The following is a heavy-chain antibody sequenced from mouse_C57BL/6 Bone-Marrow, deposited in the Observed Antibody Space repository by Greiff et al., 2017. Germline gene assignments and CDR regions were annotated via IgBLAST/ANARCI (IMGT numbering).Heavy chain of an antibody. CDR1: GYSFTSYY. CDR3: ASPSYYSSWYFDV. CDR2: IYPGSGNT. D-gene: IGHD2-5*01. Sequence: QVQLQQSGPELVKPGASVKISCKASGYSFTSYYIHWVKQRPGQGLEWIGWIYPGSGNTKYNEKFKGKATLAADTSSSTAYMQLSSLTSEDSAVYYCASPSYYSSWYFDVWGTGTTVTVSS. V-gene: IGHV1-66*01. J-gene: IGHJ1*03.